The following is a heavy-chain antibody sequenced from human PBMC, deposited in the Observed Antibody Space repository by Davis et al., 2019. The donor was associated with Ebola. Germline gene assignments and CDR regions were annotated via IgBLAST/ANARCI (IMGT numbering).Heavy chain of an antibody. D-gene: IGHD6-19*01. CDR3: ARGIAVAGTEFDY. CDR2: INHSGST. Sequence: MPSETLSLTCAVYGGSFSGYYWSWIRQPPGKGLEWIGEINHSGSTNYNPSLKSRVTISVDTSKNQFSLKLSSVTAADTAVYYCARGIAVAGTEFDYWGQGTLVTVSS. J-gene: IGHJ4*02. CDR1: GGSFSGYY. V-gene: IGHV4-34*01.